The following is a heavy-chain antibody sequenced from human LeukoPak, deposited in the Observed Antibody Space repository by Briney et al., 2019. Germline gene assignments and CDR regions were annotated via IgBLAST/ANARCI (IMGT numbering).Heavy chain of an antibody. Sequence: SVKVSCKASGGTFSSYAISWVRQAPGQGLEWMGRIIPILGIANYAQKFQGRVTITADKSTSTAYMELSSLRSEDTAVYYCAREPTGDLYIYYFDYWAREPWSPSPQ. V-gene: IGHV1-69*04. CDR3: AREPTGDLYIYYFDY. D-gene: IGHD7-27*01. CDR2: IIPILGIA. CDR1: GGTFSSYA. J-gene: IGHJ4*02.